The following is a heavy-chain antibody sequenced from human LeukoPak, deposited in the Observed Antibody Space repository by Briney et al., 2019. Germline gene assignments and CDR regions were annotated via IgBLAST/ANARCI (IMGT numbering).Heavy chain of an antibody. Sequence: SQTPSLTCTVSGGSISSGDYYWSWIRQPPGKGLEWIGYIYYSGSTYYNPSLKSRVTISVDTSKNQFSLKLSSVTAADTAVHYCARTSRDGYNFDAFDIWGQGTMVTVSS. CDR2: IYYSGST. J-gene: IGHJ3*02. CDR3: ARTSRDGYNFDAFDI. CDR1: GGSISSGDYY. D-gene: IGHD5-24*01. V-gene: IGHV4-30-4*08.